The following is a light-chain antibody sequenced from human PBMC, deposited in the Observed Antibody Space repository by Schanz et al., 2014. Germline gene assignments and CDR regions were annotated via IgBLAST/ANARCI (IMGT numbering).Light chain of an antibody. CDR1: QSVSSY. CDR3: QQYGNSPLGT. Sequence: EIVLTQSPATLSLSPGERATLSCRASQSVSSYLAWYQQKPGQAPRLLIYDASNRATGIPARFSGSGSGTDFTLTISSLEPEDFAVYYCQQYGNSPLGTFGQGTEVEIK. V-gene: IGKV3-11*01. CDR2: DAS. J-gene: IGKJ1*01.